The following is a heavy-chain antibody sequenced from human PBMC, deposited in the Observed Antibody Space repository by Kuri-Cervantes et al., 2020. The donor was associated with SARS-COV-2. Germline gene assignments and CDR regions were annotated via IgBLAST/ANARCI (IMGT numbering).Heavy chain of an antibody. CDR3: TRADISGSNKWFFNL. CDR2: IYNDGTT. D-gene: IGHD3-22*01. V-gene: IGHV3-53*01. Sequence: GESLKISCAASGFTVSSNHMSWVRQAPGKGLEWVSIIYNDGTTYYADSVKGRFTISRDSSKNTLYLQMNNLSAADTAVYYCTRADISGSNKWFFNLWGRGTLVTVSS. CDR1: GFTVSSNH. J-gene: IGHJ2*01.